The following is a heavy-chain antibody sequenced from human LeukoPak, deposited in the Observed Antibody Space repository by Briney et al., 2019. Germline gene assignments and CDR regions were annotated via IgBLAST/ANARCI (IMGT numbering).Heavy chain of an antibody. J-gene: IGHJ1*01. CDR3: GTALGEGYFQP. D-gene: IGHD3-16*01. CDR2: CDPEYGET. Sequence: SSVKVSCKVSGYTLTELSMHGVRQAPGKGLDGMGGCDPEYGETIYVQKFQDRVTMTEDTSTEPAYMEPSSLRSGGTDVYLLGTALGEGYFQPWGQGTLVTVSS. CDR1: GYTLTELS. V-gene: IGHV1-24*01.